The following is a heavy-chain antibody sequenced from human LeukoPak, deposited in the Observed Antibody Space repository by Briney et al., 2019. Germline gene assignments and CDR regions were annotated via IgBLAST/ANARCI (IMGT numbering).Heavy chain of an antibody. Sequence: APVKASCKASGDNFTRYDMRWGREAPGHRGKGRGGFNPNRGGTNSAQKFPRRVTMSRETSISTAYMELSRLRSDDAAVYYCARSAVVVPAAILDPDLDYWGQGTLVTVSS. J-gene: IGHJ4*02. CDR2: FNPNRGGT. V-gene: IGHV1-2*02. D-gene: IGHD2-2*01. CDR1: GDNFTRYD. CDR3: ARSAVVVPAAILDPDLDY.